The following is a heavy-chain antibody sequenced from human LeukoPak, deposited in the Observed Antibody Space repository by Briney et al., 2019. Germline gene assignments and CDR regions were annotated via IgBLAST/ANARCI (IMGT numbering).Heavy chain of an antibody. Sequence: GGSLRLFCAASGFTFSSYSMNWVRQAPGKGLEWVSYISSSSSTIYYADSVKGRFTISRDNAKNSLYLQMNSLRAEDTAVYYCARSAFHYYDSSGYCFDYWGQGTLVTVSS. CDR2: ISSSSSTI. J-gene: IGHJ4*02. CDR1: GFTFSSYS. CDR3: ARSAFHYYDSSGYCFDY. D-gene: IGHD3-22*01. V-gene: IGHV3-48*01.